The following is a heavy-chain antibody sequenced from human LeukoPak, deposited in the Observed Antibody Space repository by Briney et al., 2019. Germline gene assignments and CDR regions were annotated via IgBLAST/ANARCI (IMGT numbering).Heavy chain of an antibody. V-gene: IGHV3-30-3*01. CDR3: ARGVDFWSGYYSIPGAKHYYYGMDV. CDR2: ISYDGSNK. D-gene: IGHD3-3*01. CDR1: GLTFSSYA. Sequence: GGSLRLSCAASGLTFSSYAMHWVRQAPGKGLEWVAVISYDGSNKYYADSVKGRFTISRDNSKNTLYLQMNSLRAEDTAVYYCARGVDFWSGYYSIPGAKHYYYGMDVWGQGTTVTVSS. J-gene: IGHJ6*02.